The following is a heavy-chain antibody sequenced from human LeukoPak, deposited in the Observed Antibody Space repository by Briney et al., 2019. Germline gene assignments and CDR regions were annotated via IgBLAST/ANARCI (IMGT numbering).Heavy chain of an antibody. D-gene: IGHD6-6*01. CDR2: LYYSGST. J-gene: IGHJ4*02. Sequence: SETLSLTCTVSGGSISSYYWTWIRQPPGKGLEWIGSLYYSGSTNYNPSLKSRVTISVDTSKNQFSLKLSSVPAADTAVYYCARRHVEYSSSSDPYYFDYWGQGTLVTVSS. V-gene: IGHV4-59*01. CDR1: GGSISSYY. CDR3: ARRHVEYSSSSDPYYFDY.